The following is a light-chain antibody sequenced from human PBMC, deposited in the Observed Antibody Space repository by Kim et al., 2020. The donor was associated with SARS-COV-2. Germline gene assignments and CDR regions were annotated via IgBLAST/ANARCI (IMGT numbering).Light chain of an antibody. J-gene: IGKJ4*01. CDR3: LQTNSFPLT. CDR2: AAS. CDR1: QDVRSW. Sequence: ASVGDRVTITCQARQDVRSWLAWNQHKPGKAPTLLIYAASSLQSGVPSRFSGSGSGTDFTLTISSLLPEDFATYYCLQTNSFPLTFGGGTKLEI. V-gene: IGKV1-12*01.